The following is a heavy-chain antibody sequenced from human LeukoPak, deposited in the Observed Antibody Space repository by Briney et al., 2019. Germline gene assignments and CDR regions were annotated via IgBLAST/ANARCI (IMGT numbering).Heavy chain of an antibody. CDR2: MNPNSGNT. D-gene: IGHD3-10*01. Sequence: ASVKVSCKASGYTFTGYYMHWVRQAPGQGLEWMGWMNPNSGNTGYAQKFQGRVTMTRNTSISTAYMELSSLRSEDTAVYYCARGGISMVRGVIEYWGQGTLVTVSS. CDR3: ARGGISMVRGVIEY. CDR1: GYTFTGYY. J-gene: IGHJ4*02. V-gene: IGHV1-8*02.